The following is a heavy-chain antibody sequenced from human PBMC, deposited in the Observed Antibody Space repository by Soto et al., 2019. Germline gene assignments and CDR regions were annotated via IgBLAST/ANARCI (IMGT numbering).Heavy chain of an antibody. V-gene: IGHV4-61*08. Sequence: QVQLQESGPGLVKPSETLSLTCIVSGGSVSNDAYYWSWIRQPPGKGLEWIGYIYHSGGTYYNPSLKSRVTISADTSANQFSLKVSSVTAADTAVYYCARLGIGWEFPFDYWGQGTLVNVSS. J-gene: IGHJ4*02. CDR1: GGSVSNDAYY. CDR3: ARLGIGWEFPFDY. D-gene: IGHD1-26*01. CDR2: IYHSGGT.